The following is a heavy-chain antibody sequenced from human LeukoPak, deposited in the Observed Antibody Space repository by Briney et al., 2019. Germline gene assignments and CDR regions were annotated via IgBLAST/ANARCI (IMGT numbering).Heavy chain of an antibody. CDR3: ARPQYSSGWPFDY. V-gene: IGHV4-39*01. D-gene: IGHD6-19*01. Sequence: PSETLSLTCTVSGGSISSYYWGWIRQPPGKGLEWIGSIYYSGSTYYNPSLKSRVTISVDTSKNQFSLKLSSVTAADTAVYYCARPQYSSGWPFDYWGQGTLVTVSS. CDR2: IYYSGST. J-gene: IGHJ4*02. CDR1: GGSISSYY.